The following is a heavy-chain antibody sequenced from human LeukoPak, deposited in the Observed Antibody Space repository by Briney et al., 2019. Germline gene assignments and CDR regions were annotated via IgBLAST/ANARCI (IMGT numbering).Heavy chain of an antibody. J-gene: IGHJ2*01. CDR1: GESINTYY. V-gene: IGHV4-59*01. Sequence: SETLSLTCSVSGESINTYYWSWIRQPPEKGLEWIGHVYNTGSTNYNPSLKSRVTISIDTSKNQFSLKLSSATAADTAVYYCATPPPNRFLTWSIWYFDLWGRGTLVTVSS. CDR2: VYNTGST. CDR3: ATPPPNRFLTWSIWYFDL. D-gene: IGHD3-3*01.